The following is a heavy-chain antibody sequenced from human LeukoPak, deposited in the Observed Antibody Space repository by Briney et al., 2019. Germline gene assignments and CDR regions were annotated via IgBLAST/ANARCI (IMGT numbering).Heavy chain of an antibody. CDR2: ISSSSSYI. CDR3: AKEGSSGWTPYYYYYMDV. J-gene: IGHJ6*03. CDR1: GFTFSRYS. D-gene: IGHD6-19*01. V-gene: IGHV3-21*04. Sequence: GGSLRLSCAASGFTFSRYSMNWVRQAPGKGLEWVSSISSSSSYIYYADSVKGRFTISRDNAKNSLYLQMNSLRAEDTAVYYCAKEGSSGWTPYYYYYMDVWGKGTTVTISS.